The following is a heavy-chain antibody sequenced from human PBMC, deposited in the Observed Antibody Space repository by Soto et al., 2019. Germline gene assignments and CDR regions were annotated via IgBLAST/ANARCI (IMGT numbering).Heavy chain of an antibody. J-gene: IGHJ4*02. CDR1: GFTFSSYA. Sequence: EVQLLESGGGLVQPGGSLRLSCAASGFTFSSYAMSWVRQAPGKGLEWVSAISGSGGSTYYADSVKGRFTISRDNSKNTLYLQMNSLRAEDTAVYYCARGKRRGWFGENNYYYFDYWGQGTLVTVSS. CDR3: ARGKRRGWFGENNYYYFDY. CDR2: ISGSGGST. D-gene: IGHD3-10*01. V-gene: IGHV3-23*01.